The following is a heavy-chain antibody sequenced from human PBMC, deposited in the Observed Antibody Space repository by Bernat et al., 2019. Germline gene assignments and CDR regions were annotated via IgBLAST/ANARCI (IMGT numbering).Heavy chain of an antibody. J-gene: IGHJ4*02. Sequence: QVRLVQSGAEVKKPGASVKVSCKASGYTFTSYAMHWVRQAPGQRLEWMGWINAGNGNTKYSQKFQGRVTITRDTSASTAYMELSSLRSEDTAGYYCARESYDFCSGFDNWGQGTLVTVRS. V-gene: IGHV1-3*01. CDR1: GYTFTSYA. CDR2: INAGNGNT. CDR3: ARESYDFCSGFDN. D-gene: IGHD3-3*01.